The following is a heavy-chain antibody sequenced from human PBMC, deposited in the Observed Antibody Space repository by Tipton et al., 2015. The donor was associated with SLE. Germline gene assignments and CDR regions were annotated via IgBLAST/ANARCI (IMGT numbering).Heavy chain of an antibody. CDR3: TRDQSSSSWYRHAFDI. V-gene: IGHV4-59*01. J-gene: IGHJ3*02. D-gene: IGHD6-13*01. CDR2: IYCSGST. Sequence: TLSLTCSVSGASISNYYWSWIRQPPGKGLEWIGYIYCSGSTNYNPPLKSRVTISGDTSKNQFSLKLNSVTAADTAVYYCTRDQSSSSWYRHAFDIWGQGTMVTVSS. CDR1: GASISNYY.